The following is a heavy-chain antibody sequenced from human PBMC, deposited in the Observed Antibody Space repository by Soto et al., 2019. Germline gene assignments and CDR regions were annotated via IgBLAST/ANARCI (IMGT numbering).Heavy chain of an antibody. CDR3: ARLSEESSSSNYYYFYMDV. J-gene: IGHJ6*03. Sequence: QVQLVQSGSEGKEPGASMKISCQASGYTFTRYDITWVRQATGQGLEWMGWMNPQTGNTAYAEKFQGRVTMTRSTSIKTAYMELSGLRSEDTAVYYCARLSEESSSSNYYYFYMDVWGKGSTVTVSS. CDR1: GYTFTRYD. D-gene: IGHD6-6*01. CDR2: MNPQTGNT. V-gene: IGHV1-8*01.